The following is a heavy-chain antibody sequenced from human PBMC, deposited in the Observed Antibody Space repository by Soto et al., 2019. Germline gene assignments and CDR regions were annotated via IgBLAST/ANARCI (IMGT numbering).Heavy chain of an antibody. J-gene: IGHJ6*02. Sequence: QVQLQESGPGLVKPSGTLSLTCAVSGGSISSSNWWSWVRQPPGKGLEWNGEIYHSGSTNYNPSLKSRVTISVNKSRNQFPLKLSSVTAADTAVYYSASVRGGYYYAMDVWGQGTTVTVSS. CDR3: ASVRGGYYYAMDV. D-gene: IGHD3-10*02. CDR1: GGSISSSNW. CDR2: IYHSGST. V-gene: IGHV4-4*02.